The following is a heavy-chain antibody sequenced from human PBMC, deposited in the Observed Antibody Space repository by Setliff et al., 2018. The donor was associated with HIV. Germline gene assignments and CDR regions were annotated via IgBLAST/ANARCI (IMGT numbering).Heavy chain of an antibody. CDR2: SYYSGST. CDR1: GGSISSSSYY. V-gene: IGHV4-39*01. D-gene: IGHD4-4*01. Sequence: PSETLSLTCTVSGGSISSSSYYWGWIRQPPGKGLEWIGSSYYSGSTFHKRSLKSRVTISVDTSRNQFSLELTSVTAADTAVYYCARQPPFTVTPYYFDYWGQGTLVTVSS. CDR3: ARQPPFTVTPYYFDY. J-gene: IGHJ4*02.